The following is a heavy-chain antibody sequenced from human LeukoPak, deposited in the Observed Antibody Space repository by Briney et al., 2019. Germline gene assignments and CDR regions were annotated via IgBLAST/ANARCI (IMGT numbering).Heavy chain of an antibody. Sequence: PGGSLRLSCAASGFIFDEYGMSWVRQAPGKGLEWVAGIHWNGGRTEYADSVKGRFTISRDNAKNSVYLQMNSLTAEDTAVYYCARGSKSYGDYIRSRIHYFDYWGQGTLVTVSS. V-gene: IGHV3-20*04. CDR1: GFIFDEYG. D-gene: IGHD4-17*01. CDR2: IHWNGGRT. J-gene: IGHJ4*02. CDR3: ARGSKSYGDYIRSRIHYFDY.